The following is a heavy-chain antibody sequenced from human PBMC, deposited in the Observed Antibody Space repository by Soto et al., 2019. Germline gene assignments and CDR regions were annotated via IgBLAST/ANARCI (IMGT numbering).Heavy chain of an antibody. CDR3: ARDIDFGY. CDR2: TYYRSKWYN. D-gene: IGHD3-3*01. V-gene: IGHV6-1*01. CDR1: GDSVSSNSAG. Sequence: SQTLSLTCAISGDSVSSNSAGWDWIRQSPSRGLEWLGRTYYRSKWYNEYAASVKSRITINPDTSRNQISLQLNPVTPEDTAVYYCARDIDFGYWGRGTQVTVSS. J-gene: IGHJ4*02.